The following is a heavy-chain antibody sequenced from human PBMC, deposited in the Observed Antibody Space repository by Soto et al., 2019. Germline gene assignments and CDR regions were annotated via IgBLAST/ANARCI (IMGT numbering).Heavy chain of an antibody. CDR2: IDWDDDK. CDR3: ARILHVGSMAAAYYFGMVA. J-gene: IGHJ6*02. Sequence: SGPTLVNPTQTLTLTCTFSGFSLSTSGMCVSWIRQPPGKALEWLARIDWDDDKYYSTSLKTRLTISKDTSKNQVVLTMTNMDPVDTATYYCARILHVGSMAAAYYFGMVARGHGITISV. CDR1: GFSLSTSGMC. V-gene: IGHV2-70*11. D-gene: IGHD6-6*01.